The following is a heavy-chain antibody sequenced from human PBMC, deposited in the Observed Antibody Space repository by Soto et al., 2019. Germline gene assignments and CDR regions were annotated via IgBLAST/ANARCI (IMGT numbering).Heavy chain of an antibody. CDR1: GFTFSSYG. V-gene: IGHV3-33*01. J-gene: IGHJ4*02. Sequence: QVQLVESGGGVVQPGRSLRLSCAASGFTFSSYGMHWVRQAPGKGLEWVAVIWYDGSNKYYADSVKGRFTISRDNSKNTLYLQMNSLRAEDTAVYYCARDSGYCSGGSCSLDYWGQGTLVTVSS. CDR2: IWYDGSNK. D-gene: IGHD2-15*01. CDR3: ARDSGYCSGGSCSLDY.